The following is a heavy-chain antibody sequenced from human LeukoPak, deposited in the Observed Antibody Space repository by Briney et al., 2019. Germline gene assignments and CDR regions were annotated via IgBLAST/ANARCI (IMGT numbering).Heavy chain of an antibody. Sequence: SETLSLTCAVYGGSFRGYYWSWIRQPPGKGLEWIGEINHSGSTNYNPSLKSRVTISVDTSKNQFSLKLSSVTAADTAVYYCARVRYDYVWGSYRHDAFDIWGQGAMVTVSS. D-gene: IGHD3-16*02. CDR1: GGSFRGYY. J-gene: IGHJ3*02. V-gene: IGHV4-34*01. CDR3: ARVRYDYVWGSYRHDAFDI. CDR2: INHSGST.